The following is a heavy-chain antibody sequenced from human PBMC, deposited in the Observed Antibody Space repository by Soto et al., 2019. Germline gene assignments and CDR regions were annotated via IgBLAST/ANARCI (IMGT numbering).Heavy chain of an antibody. CDR3: ARGRKSKYYDFWSGSGSPFDP. CDR1: GGSISSGDYY. CDR2: IYYSGST. D-gene: IGHD3-3*01. J-gene: IGHJ5*02. Sequence: PSETLSLTCTVSGGSISSGDYYWSWIRQPPGKGLEWIGYIYYSGSTYYNPSLKSRVTISVDTSKNQFSLKLSSVTAADTAVYYCARGRKSKYYDFWSGSGSPFDPWGQGTLVTVS. V-gene: IGHV4-30-4*01.